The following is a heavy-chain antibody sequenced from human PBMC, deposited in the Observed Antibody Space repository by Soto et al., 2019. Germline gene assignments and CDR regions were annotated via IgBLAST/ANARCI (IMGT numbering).Heavy chain of an antibody. Sequence: KTSETLSLTCAVYGGSFSGYYWRWIRQPPGKGLEWIGEINHSGSTNYNPSLKSRVTISVDTSKNQFSLKLSSVTAADTAVYYCARGRSLDYGDYHYYGMDVWGQGTTVTVSS. CDR3: ARGRSLDYGDYHYYGMDV. V-gene: IGHV4-34*01. J-gene: IGHJ6*02. D-gene: IGHD4-17*01. CDR1: GGSFSGYY. CDR2: INHSGST.